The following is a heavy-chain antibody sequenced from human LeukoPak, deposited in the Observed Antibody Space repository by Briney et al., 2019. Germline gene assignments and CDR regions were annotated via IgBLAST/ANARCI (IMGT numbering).Heavy chain of an antibody. CDR1: GGSISSSSYC. D-gene: IGHD1-7*01. J-gene: IGHJ6*02. CDR3: ARDNWNYGSSMDV. V-gene: IGHV4-39*02. CDR2: IYYSGST. Sequence: SETLSLTCTVSGGSISSSSYCWGWIRQPPGKGLEWIGSIYYSGSTYYNPSLKSRVTISVDTSKNQFSLKLSSVTAADTAVYYCARDNWNYGSSMDVWGQGTTVTVSS.